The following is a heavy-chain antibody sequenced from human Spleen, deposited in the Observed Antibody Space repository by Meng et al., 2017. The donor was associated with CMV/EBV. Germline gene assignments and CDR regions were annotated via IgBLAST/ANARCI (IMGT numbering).Heavy chain of an antibody. CDR3: AKADRDFDFWSGFPRFDP. D-gene: IGHD3-3*01. CDR1: GYSFTTYE. CDR2: MDPNNGNT. Sequence: ASVKVSCNASGYSFTTYEINWLRQATGQGLEWMGRMDPNNGNTGYAQKFQGRVTMTRDTSINTAYMELSSLRSDDTAIYYCAKADRDFDFWSGFPRFDPWGQGTLVTVSS. J-gene: IGHJ5*02. V-gene: IGHV1-8*01.